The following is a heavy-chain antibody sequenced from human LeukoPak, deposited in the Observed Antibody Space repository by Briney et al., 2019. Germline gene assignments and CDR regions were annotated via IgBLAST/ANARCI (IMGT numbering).Heavy chain of an antibody. Sequence: SETLSLTCTVFGYSISSGYYWGWIRQPPGKGLEWIGTIFHSGSTYYNPSLKSRVTISVDTSKNQLSLKLSSVTAADTAVYYCARYSGIAAAGSPDYWGQGTLVTVSS. V-gene: IGHV4-38-2*02. D-gene: IGHD6-13*01. J-gene: IGHJ4*02. CDR2: IFHSGST. CDR1: GYSISSGYY. CDR3: ARYSGIAAAGSPDY.